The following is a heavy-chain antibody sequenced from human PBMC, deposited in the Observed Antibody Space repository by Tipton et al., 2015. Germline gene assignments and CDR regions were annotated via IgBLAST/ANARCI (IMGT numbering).Heavy chain of an antibody. CDR3: ARDLEHGMDV. Sequence: TLSLTCTVSGGSISNNYWGWIRRPPGKGLEYIGYIFYSGDTNYNPSLKSRVSISLDTSKNHFSLSLTSVTAADTAIYYCARDLEHGMDVWGQGTTVTVSS. CDR2: IFYSGDT. D-gene: IGHD5-24*01. V-gene: IGHV4-59*13. J-gene: IGHJ6*02. CDR1: GGSISNNY.